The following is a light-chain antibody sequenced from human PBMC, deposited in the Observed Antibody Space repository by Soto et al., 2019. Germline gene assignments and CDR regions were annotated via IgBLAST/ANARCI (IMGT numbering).Light chain of an antibody. CDR1: QTVNNNY. J-gene: IGKJ2*01. CDR2: GAS. CDR3: QQYGSPPHT. Sequence: EIVLTQSPGTLSLSPGERATLSCRASQTVNNNYLAWYQQKPGQAPRLLINGASNMATGIPDRFSGSGSGTDFTLTISRLEPEDFAVYYCQQYGSPPHTFGQGTKLEIK. V-gene: IGKV3-20*01.